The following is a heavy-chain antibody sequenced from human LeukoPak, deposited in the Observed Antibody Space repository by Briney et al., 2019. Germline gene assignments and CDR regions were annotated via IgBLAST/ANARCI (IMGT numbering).Heavy chain of an antibody. CDR2: VYRSGNT. CDR1: GGSISTYY. CDR3: ANGANCSGGSCYPAGAFDI. V-gene: IGHV4-4*07. Sequence: SETLSLTCSVSGGSISTYYWSWIRQPAGKGLEWIGRVYRSGNTNYNPSLKSRVTISVDTSKNQFSLKLSSVTAADTAVYYCANGANCSGGSCYPAGAFDIWGQGTMVTVSS. D-gene: IGHD2-15*01. J-gene: IGHJ3*02.